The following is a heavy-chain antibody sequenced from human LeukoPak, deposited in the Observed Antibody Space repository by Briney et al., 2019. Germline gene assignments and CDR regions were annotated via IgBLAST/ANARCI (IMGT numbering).Heavy chain of an antibody. Sequence: PSETLSLTCTVSGGSTSSGDYFWSWIRQPPGKGLERIGYIYYSGTTYYNPSLKSRVTISVDTSKNQFSLNLSSVTAADTAVYFCARETMAGHFDYWGQGTLVTVSS. CDR2: IYYSGTT. J-gene: IGHJ4*02. V-gene: IGHV4-30-4*01. CDR1: GGSTSSGDYF. D-gene: IGHD6-19*01. CDR3: ARETMAGHFDY.